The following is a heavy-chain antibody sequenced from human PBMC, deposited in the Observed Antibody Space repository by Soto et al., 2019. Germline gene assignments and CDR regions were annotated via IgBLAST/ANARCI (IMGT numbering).Heavy chain of an antibody. CDR1: GFTFSSYG. D-gene: IGHD3-22*01. V-gene: IGHV3-30*18. CDR2: ISYDGSNK. J-gene: IGHJ4*02. Sequence: QVQLVESGGGVVQPGRSLRLSCAASGFTFSSYGMHWVRQAPGKGLEWVAVISYDGSNKYYADSVKGRFTISRDNSKNTLYLQMNSLRAEDTAVYYCAKEAYYDSSPGEYYFDYWGQGTLVTVSS. CDR3: AKEAYYDSSPGEYYFDY.